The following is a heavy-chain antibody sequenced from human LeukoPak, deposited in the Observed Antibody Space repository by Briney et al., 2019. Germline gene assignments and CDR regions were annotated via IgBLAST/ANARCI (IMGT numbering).Heavy chain of an antibody. V-gene: IGHV4-59*01. D-gene: IGHD3-10*01. CDR2: IYYSGST. CDR3: ARETLEYGSGSNNWFDP. J-gene: IGHJ5*02. CDR1: GGSISSYY. Sequence: KASETLSLTCTVSGGSISSYYWSWIRQPPGKGLEWIGYIYYSGSTNYNPSLKSRVTLSVDTSKNQFSLKLSSVTAADTAVYYCARETLEYGSGSNNWFDPWGQGTLVTVSS.